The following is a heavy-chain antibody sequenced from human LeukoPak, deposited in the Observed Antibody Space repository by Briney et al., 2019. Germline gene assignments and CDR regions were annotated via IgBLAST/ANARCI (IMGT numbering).Heavy chain of an antibody. V-gene: IGHV3-66*01. CDR3: AREEGGDSSGWALDY. D-gene: IGHD6-19*01. Sequence: PGGSLRLSCAASGFTVSSNYMSWVRQAPGKGLEWVSIIYSDGSTYYADSVKGRFTISRDNAKNSLYLQMNSLRAEDTAVYYCAREEGGDSSGWALDYWGQGTLVTVSS. CDR2: IYSDGST. CDR1: GFTVSSNY. J-gene: IGHJ4*02.